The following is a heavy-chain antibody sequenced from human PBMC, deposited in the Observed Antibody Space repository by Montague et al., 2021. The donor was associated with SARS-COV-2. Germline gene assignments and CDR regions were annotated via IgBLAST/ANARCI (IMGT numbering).Heavy chain of an antibody. D-gene: IGHD3-9*01. V-gene: IGHV4-39*07. J-gene: IGHJ6*04. Sequence: SETLSLTCTVLGASISSTSYYWGRMRQPPGKGLEWIGSIYYSGSTYYNPSLKSRVPISVDTSKNQFSLKLSSVTAADTAVYYCARDGSLRFEILIGPRHYYYGMDVWGKGTTVTVSS. CDR3: ARDGSLRFEILIGPRHYYYGMDV. CDR2: IYYSGST. CDR1: GASISSTSYY.